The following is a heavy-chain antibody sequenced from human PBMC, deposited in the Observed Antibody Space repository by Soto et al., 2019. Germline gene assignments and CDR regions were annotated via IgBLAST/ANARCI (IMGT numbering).Heavy chain of an antibody. CDR3: ATSDVVVVTATRNAFDI. V-gene: IGHV3-15*07. CDR2: IRRKTDGGTT. D-gene: IGHD2-15*01. Sequence: GYLRLSCAASGFTFNNAWMNWVRQAPGRGLEWVGRIRRKTDGGTTDYTVPVKGRFTISRDDSKNMLYLQMNSLKTEDTAVYFCATSDVVVVTATRNAFDIWGQGTMVTVSS. CDR1: GFTFNNAW. J-gene: IGHJ3*02.